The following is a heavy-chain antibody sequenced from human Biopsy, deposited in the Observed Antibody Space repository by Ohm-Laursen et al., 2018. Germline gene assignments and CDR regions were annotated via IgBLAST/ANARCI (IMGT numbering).Heavy chain of an antibody. CDR1: GKTFSDYQ. CDR2: INQAGTT. CDR3: GNEVHGRDY. Sequence: PSQTLSLTCAVFGKTFSDYQWSWIRQPPGEGLEWIGQINQAGTTNYNPSLKSRVSISADASKYEFSLRLTSVTAADTAVYLCGNEVHGRDYWGLGAQVTVSS. V-gene: IGHV4-34*08. J-gene: IGHJ4*02. D-gene: IGHD2-15*01.